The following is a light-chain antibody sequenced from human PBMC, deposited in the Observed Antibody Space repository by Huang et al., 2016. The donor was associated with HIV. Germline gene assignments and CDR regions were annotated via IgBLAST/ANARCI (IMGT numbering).Light chain of an antibody. V-gene: IGKV1-39*01. CDR2: AAS. J-gene: IGKJ1*01. CDR3: QQTYSAVT. CDR1: QTINNY. Sequence: DIQMTQSPSSLSASVGDRVTITCRASQTINNYLNWYHQKPGKAPKLLIYAASSLQSGVPSRFSGSGSGTEFTLTISSLQLEEFATYYCQQTYSAVTFGQGTKVEIK.